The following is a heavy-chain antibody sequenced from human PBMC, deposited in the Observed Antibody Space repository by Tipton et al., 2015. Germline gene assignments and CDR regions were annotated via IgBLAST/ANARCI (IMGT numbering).Heavy chain of an antibody. D-gene: IGHD5-24*01. V-gene: IGHV4-61*01. J-gene: IGHJ6*02. CDR1: GASVSSGPYY. CDR2: ISYSGGT. CDR3: ARDLEHGMDV. Sequence: TLSLTCTVSGASVSSGPYYWGWIRQSPGKGLEWIGYISYSGGTHYNPSLKRRVTISLDTSKNQFSLTLNSVTAADTAVYYCARDLEHGMDVWGQGTTVTVSS.